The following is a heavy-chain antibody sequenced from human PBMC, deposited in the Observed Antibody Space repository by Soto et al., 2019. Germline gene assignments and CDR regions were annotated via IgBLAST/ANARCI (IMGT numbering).Heavy chain of an antibody. Sequence: GASVKVSCKASGYTFTSYGFSWVRQAPGQGLEWMGWISAYNGNTNYAQKLQGRVTMTTDTSTSTAYMELRSLRSDDTAVYYCARDQGIQLWFQTSGGWFDPWGQGTLVTVS. D-gene: IGHD5-18*01. V-gene: IGHV1-18*01. J-gene: IGHJ5*02. CDR1: GYTFTSYG. CDR2: ISAYNGNT. CDR3: ARDQGIQLWFQTSGGWFDP.